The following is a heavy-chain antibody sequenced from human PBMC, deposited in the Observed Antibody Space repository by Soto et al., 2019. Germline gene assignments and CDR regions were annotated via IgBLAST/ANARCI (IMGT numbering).Heavy chain of an antibody. D-gene: IGHD6-13*01. Sequence: QVQRVESGGGVVQPGRSLRLSCAASGFTFSRYGMHWVRQAPGKGLEWVAIIWYDGSNKDYADSVKGRFTISRDNSKNTLYLQMNSLRAEDTAVYYCAKDARVYIDYWGQGTLVTVSS. CDR3: AKDARVYIDY. CDR1: GFTFSRYG. J-gene: IGHJ4*02. CDR2: IWYDGSNK. V-gene: IGHV3-33*06.